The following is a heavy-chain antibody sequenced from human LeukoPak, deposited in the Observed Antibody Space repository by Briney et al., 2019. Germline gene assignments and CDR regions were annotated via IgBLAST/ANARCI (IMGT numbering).Heavy chain of an antibody. V-gene: IGHV4-4*07. CDR3: ARDLGAVGSGSPFEVGY. CDR1: GGSISSYY. D-gene: IGHD3-10*01. J-gene: IGHJ4*02. Sequence: SETLSLTCTVSGGSISSYYWSWIRQPAGKGLEWIGRFYTSGSSNYNPSLKSRPTISIDTSKNQFSLKLSPVTAADTAVYYCARDLGAVGSGSPFEVGYWGQGSLVTVSS. CDR2: FYTSGSS.